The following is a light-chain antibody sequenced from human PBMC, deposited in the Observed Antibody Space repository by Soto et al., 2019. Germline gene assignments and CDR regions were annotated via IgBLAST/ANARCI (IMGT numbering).Light chain of an antibody. J-gene: IGKJ1*01. Sequence: DIQMTQSPSSLSASVGDRVTITCRASQTITNYLNWYQQKPGKAPKLLIYAASTFLSGVPARLSGGGSGTDFTLIIDSLQPEDFATYYGQQSYSSPWKFGQGIKVEIK. CDR3: QQSYSSPWK. CDR2: AAS. CDR1: QTITNY. V-gene: IGKV1-39*01.